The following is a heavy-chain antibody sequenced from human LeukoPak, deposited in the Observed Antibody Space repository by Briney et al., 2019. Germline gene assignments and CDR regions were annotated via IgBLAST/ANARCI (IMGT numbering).Heavy chain of an antibody. CDR3: ASPGLQGVDY. Sequence: ASVKLSCKSSGYTFTIYGISWVRQAPGQGLEWMGWISAYNGNTNYAQKLHVRVTMTTYTSTRTDYMELRSLRSDDTAVYYCASPGLQGVDYWGQGTLVTVSS. V-gene: IGHV1-18*01. CDR2: ISAYNGNT. J-gene: IGHJ4*02. CDR1: GYTFTIYG.